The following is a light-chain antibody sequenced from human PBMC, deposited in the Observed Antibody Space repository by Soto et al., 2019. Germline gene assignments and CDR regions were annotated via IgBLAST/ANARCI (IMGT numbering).Light chain of an antibody. V-gene: IGKV3-20*01. Sequence: EIVLTQSPGTLSFSPGERATLSCRASQSVSSSYLAWYQQKPGQAPSLLLYGSSSRATGIPDRFNGRWSGPDFTLTISRLEPEDFAVYYCQHYGSPPWTFGQGTKVEIK. CDR1: QSVSSSY. CDR3: QHYGSPPWT. CDR2: GSS. J-gene: IGKJ1*01.